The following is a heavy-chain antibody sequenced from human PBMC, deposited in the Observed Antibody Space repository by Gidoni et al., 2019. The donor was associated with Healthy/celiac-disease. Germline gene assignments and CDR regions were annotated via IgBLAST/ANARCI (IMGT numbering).Heavy chain of an antibody. V-gene: IGHV3-21*01. D-gene: IGHD2-2*01. CDR3: AREEDIVVVPAAEVGMDV. CDR2: ISSSSSYI. J-gene: IGHJ6*02. CDR1: GFTFSSYS. Sequence: EVQLVESGGGLVKPGGSLRLYCAASGFTFSSYSMNWVRQAPGKGLEWVSSISSSSSYIYYADSVKGRFTISRDNAKNSLYLQMNSLRAEDTAVYYCAREEDIVVVPAAEVGMDVWGQGTTVTVSS.